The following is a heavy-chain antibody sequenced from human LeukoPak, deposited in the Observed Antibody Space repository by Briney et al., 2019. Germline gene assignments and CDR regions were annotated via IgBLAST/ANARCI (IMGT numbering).Heavy chain of an antibody. V-gene: IGHV3-13*01. CDR1: GFTLSSYD. CDR3: ARGYSSGWYP. J-gene: IGHJ5*02. CDR2: IGTVGDT. D-gene: IGHD6-19*01. Sequence: GGSLRLSCAASGFTLSSYDMHWVRQATGKGLEWVSAIGTVGDTYYLGSVKGRFTISRENAKNSLYLQMNNLRAEDTAVYYCARGYSSGWYPWGQGTLVTVSS.